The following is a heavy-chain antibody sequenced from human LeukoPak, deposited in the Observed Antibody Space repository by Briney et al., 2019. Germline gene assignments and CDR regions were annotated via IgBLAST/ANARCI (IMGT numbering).Heavy chain of an antibody. V-gene: IGHV4-34*01. CDR3: AKTASHYQNWFDP. CDR1: GGSFSGYY. J-gene: IGHJ5*02. D-gene: IGHD5-18*01. Sequence: PSETLSLTCAVYGGSFSGYYWSWIRQPPGKGLEWIGEINHSGSTNYNPSLKSRVTISVDMSKNQFSLKLSSVTAADTAVYYCAKTASHYQNWFDPWGQGTLVTVSS. CDR2: INHSGST.